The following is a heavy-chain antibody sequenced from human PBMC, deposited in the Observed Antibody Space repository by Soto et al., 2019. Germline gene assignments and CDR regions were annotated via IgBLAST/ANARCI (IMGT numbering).Heavy chain of an antibody. CDR3: AQGDRIGAGGHFDY. CDR2: ISHDGSNK. Sequence: QVQLVESGGGVVQPGRSLRLSCAASGFTFSSYGMHWVRQAPGKGLEWVSVISHDGSNKYYADSVKGRFTIYRDNSKNPLYLQMRRLRAEDTAVYYCAQGDRIGAGGHFDYWGQGSLVTVSS. J-gene: IGHJ4*02. V-gene: IGHV3-30*18. CDR1: GFTFSSYG. D-gene: IGHD6-13*01.